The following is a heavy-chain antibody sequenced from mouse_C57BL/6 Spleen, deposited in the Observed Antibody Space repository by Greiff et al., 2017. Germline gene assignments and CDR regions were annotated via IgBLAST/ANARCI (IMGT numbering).Heavy chain of an antibody. J-gene: IGHJ2*01. V-gene: IGHV1-7*01. Sequence: QVQLKQPGAELAKPGASVKLSCKASGYTFTSYWMHWVKQRPGQGLEWIGYINPSSGYTKYNQKFKDKATLTADKSSSTAYMQLISLTYEDSAVYYCEFLYDYDGLDYWGQGTTLTVSS. D-gene: IGHD2-4*01. CDR2: INPSSGYT. CDR3: EFLYDYDGLDY. CDR1: GYTFTSYW.